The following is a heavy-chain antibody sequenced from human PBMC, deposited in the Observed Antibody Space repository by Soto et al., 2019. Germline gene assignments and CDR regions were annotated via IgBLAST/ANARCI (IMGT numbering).Heavy chain of an antibody. J-gene: IGHJ6*02. V-gene: IGHV3-30-3*01. Sequence: QVQLVESGGGVVQPGRSLRLSCAASGFTFSSYAMHWVRQAPGKGLEWVAVISYDGSNKYYADSVKGRFTISRDNSKNTLYLQMNSLRAEDTAVYYCARVPQERETTVVTPVRRYYYYGMDVWGQGTTVTVSS. CDR1: GFTFSSYA. D-gene: IGHD4-17*01. CDR2: ISYDGSNK. CDR3: ARVPQERETTVVTPVRRYYYYGMDV.